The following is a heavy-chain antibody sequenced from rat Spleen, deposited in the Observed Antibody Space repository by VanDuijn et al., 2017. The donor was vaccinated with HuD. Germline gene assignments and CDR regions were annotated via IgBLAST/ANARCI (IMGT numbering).Heavy chain of an antibody. CDR3: ARETGYNSYFDY. Sequence: EVQLVESGGGLVQPGRSLKLSCVASGFSFTNHGMAWVRQAPTKGLEWVASISAGAGNTYYRDSVKGRFTISRDNARNTLYLHMDSLWSEDTATYYCARETGYNSYFDYWGQGVMVTVSS. D-gene: IGHD1-4*01. J-gene: IGHJ2*01. V-gene: IGHV5S13*01. CDR2: ISAGAGNT. CDR1: GFSFTNHG.